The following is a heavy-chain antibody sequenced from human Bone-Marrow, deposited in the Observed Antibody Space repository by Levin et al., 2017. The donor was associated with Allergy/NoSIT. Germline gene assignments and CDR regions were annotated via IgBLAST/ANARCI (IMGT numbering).Heavy chain of an antibody. CDR2: IYSVGTT. Sequence: GVSLRLSCAASGFTVSNNYMSWVRQPPGKGLEWVSLIYSVGTTHYADSVRGRFTISRDHSENTLYLQMNYLRAEDTAVYYCARNPGSINWSWGQGTLVTVSS. CDR1: GFTVSNNY. CDR3: ARNPGSINWS. D-gene: IGHD6-13*01. J-gene: IGHJ4*02. V-gene: IGHV3-53*01.